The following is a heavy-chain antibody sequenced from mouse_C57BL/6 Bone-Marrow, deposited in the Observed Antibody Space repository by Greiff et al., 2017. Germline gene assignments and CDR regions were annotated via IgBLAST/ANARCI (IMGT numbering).Heavy chain of an antibody. J-gene: IGHJ2*01. Sequence: VQVVESGPELVKPGASVKISCKASGYAFSSSWMNWVKQRPGKGLEWIGRCYPGDGDTNYNGKFKGKATLTADKSSSTAYMQLSSLTSEDSAVYFCARSGVTTVAWFDYWGQGTTLTVSS. CDR1: GYAFSSSW. V-gene: IGHV1-82*01. CDR2: CYPGDGDT. CDR3: ARSGVTTVAWFDY. D-gene: IGHD1-1*01.